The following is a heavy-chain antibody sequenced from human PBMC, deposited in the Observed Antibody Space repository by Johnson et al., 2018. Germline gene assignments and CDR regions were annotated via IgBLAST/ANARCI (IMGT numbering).Heavy chain of an antibody. J-gene: IGHJ1*01. D-gene: IGHD3-22*01. Sequence: QLVESGGGLVQPGGSLRLSCAASGFSFNRYGFNWVRQAPGKGLEWVSYISDDSRTRYHADSVKGRLTISRDNAKNSLYLQMDSLTVEDTAVYYCAKTVYYYDSSGLEYFQHWGQGTLVTVSS. V-gene: IGHV3-48*04. CDR2: ISDDSRTR. CDR3: AKTVYYYDSSGLEYFQH. CDR1: GFSFNRYG.